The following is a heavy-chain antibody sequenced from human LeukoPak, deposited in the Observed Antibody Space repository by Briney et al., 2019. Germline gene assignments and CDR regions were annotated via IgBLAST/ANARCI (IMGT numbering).Heavy chain of an antibody. V-gene: IGHV4-30-2*01. CDR2: IYHSGST. Sequence: SETLSLTCTVSGGSISSGGYYWSWIRQPPGKGLEWIGYIYHSGSTYYNPSLKSRVTISVDRSKNQFSLKLSSVTAADTAVYYCARDPKYSGSYPNWGQGTLVTVSS. D-gene: IGHD1-26*01. J-gene: IGHJ4*02. CDR1: GGSISSGGYY. CDR3: ARDPKYSGSYPN.